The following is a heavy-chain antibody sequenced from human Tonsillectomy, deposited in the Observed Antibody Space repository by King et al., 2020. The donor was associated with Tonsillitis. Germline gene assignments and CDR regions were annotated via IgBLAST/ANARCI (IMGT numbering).Heavy chain of an antibody. V-gene: IGHV3-7*01. D-gene: IGHD1-26*01. Sequence: VQLVESGGGLVQPGGSLRLSCAASGFTFSNYWMGWVRRAPGKGLEWVANIKKDGSTQYYGDSVKGRFTISRDNAKNSVYLQMNSLRAEDTAVYCCVRHGSWCFNFWGQGTLVTVSS. J-gene: IGHJ4*02. CDR3: VRHGSWCFNF. CDR1: GFTFSNYW. CDR2: IKKDGSTQ.